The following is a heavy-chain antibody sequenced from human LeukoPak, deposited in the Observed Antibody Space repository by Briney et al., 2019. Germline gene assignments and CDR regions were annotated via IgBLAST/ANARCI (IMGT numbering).Heavy chain of an antibody. V-gene: IGHV4-4*07. D-gene: IGHD4-17*01. CDR1: GGSISSYY. J-gene: IGHJ5*02. CDR3: ARDQTTVTVLVGFDP. CDR2: IYTSGST. Sequence: SETLSLTCTVSGGSISSYYWSWIRQAAGKGLEWIGRIYTSGSTNYNPSLKSRVTMSVDTSKNQFSLKLSSVTAADTAVYYCARDQTTVTVLVGFDPWGQGTLVTVSS.